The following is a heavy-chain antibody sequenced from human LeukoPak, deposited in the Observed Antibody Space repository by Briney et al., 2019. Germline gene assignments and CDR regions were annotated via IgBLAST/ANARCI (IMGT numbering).Heavy chain of an antibody. CDR2: IKTDGSST. D-gene: IGHD5/OR15-5a*01. J-gene: IGHJ3*02. V-gene: IGHV3-74*01. Sequence: GGSLRLSCAASGFTFSSYWMHWVRQAPGKGLVWVSRIKTDGSSTDYADSVKGRFTISRGNAKNTMYLQMNSLRAEDTAVYYCARGVSGTGPDIWGLGTMVTVSS. CDR3: ARGVSGTGPDI. CDR1: GFTFSSYW.